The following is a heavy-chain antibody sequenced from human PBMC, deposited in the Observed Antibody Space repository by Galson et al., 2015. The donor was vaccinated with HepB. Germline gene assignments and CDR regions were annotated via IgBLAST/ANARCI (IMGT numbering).Heavy chain of an antibody. CDR2: ISWNSGSI. Sequence: SLRLSCAASGFTFDDYAMHWVRQAPGKGLEWVSGISWNSGSIGYADSVKGRFTISRDNAKNSLYLQMNSLRAEDTALYYCAKGPLDYYDSSGYGLNFDYWGQGTLVTVSS. CDR1: GFTFDDYA. D-gene: IGHD3-22*01. J-gene: IGHJ4*02. V-gene: IGHV3-9*01. CDR3: AKGPLDYYDSSGYGLNFDY.